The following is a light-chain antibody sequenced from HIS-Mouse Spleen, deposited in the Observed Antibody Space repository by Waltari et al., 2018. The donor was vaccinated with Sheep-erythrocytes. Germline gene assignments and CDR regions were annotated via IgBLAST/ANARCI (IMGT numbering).Light chain of an antibody. CDR2: DVS. V-gene: IGLV2-11*01. CDR1: SSDVGGYKY. J-gene: IGLJ1*01. CDR3: CSYAGSYNHV. Sequence: QSALTQTRSVAGPPGQSVTIPRTGSSSDVGGYKYVFWYQQHPGKAPKLMIYDVSTRPSGVPDRFSGSKSGNTASLTISGLQAEDEADYYCCSYAGSYNHVFATGTKVTVL.